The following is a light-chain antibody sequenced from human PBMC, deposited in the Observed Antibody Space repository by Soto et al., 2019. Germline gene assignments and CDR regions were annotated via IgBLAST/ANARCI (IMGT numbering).Light chain of an antibody. J-gene: IGKJ1*01. CDR2: KAS. Sequence: DIQMTQSPSTLSGSVGARVTITYRASQTISSWLAWYQQKPGKAPKLLIYKASTLKSGVPSRFSGSGSGTEFTLTISSLQPDDFATYYCQHYNSYSEAFGQGTKV. CDR3: QHYNSYSEA. CDR1: QTISSW. V-gene: IGKV1-5*03.